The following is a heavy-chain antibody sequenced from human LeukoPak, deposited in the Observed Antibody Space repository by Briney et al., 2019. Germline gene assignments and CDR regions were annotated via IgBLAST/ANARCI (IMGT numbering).Heavy chain of an antibody. J-gene: IGHJ3*02. CDR2: IRGSGDNT. Sequence: ETLSLTCTVSGGSISSRSYYWGWVRQAPGKGLEWVSTIRGSGDNTYYADSVKGRFTIPRDNSKNTLYLQMNSLRSEDTAVYYCVIVVTPHDAFDIWGQGTMVTVSS. CDR1: GGSISSRSYY. D-gene: IGHD3-22*01. V-gene: IGHV3-23*01. CDR3: VIVVTPHDAFDI.